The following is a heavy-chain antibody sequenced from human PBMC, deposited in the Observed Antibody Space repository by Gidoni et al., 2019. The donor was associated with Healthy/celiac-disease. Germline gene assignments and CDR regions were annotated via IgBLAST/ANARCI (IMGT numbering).Heavy chain of an antibody. D-gene: IGHD6-19*01. CDR2: ISYDGSNK. V-gene: IGHV3-30*04. Sequence: QVQLVEYGGGVVQPGRCPRRPGGASGFTFSSYTMHWVSQATGKGLEWVEVISYDGSNKYYADSVKGRFTISRDKSKNTLYLQMNSLRDEDTAVYYCASTYFSSGWLIDYWGQGTLVTVSS. CDR3: ASTYFSSGWLIDY. J-gene: IGHJ4*02. CDR1: GFTFSSYT.